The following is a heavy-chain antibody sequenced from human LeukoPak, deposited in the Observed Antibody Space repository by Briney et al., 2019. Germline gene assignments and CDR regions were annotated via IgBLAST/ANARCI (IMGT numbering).Heavy chain of an antibody. Sequence: GGSLRLSCAASGFTFSSSAMSWVRQAPGRGLEWVSSISSSTSYIYYADSVKGRFTLSRDNAKNSLYLQMNSLRAEDTAVYYCATYYEMNWGQGTLVTVSS. V-gene: IGHV3-21*01. CDR2: ISSSTSYI. J-gene: IGHJ4*02. CDR1: GFTFSSSA. CDR3: ATYYEMN. D-gene: IGHD3-3*01.